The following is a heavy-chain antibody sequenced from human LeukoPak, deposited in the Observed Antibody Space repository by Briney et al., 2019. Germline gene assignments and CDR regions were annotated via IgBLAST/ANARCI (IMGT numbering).Heavy chain of an antibody. Sequence: ASVKVSCKASGYTFTSYGISWVRQAPGQGLEWMGWISAYNGNTNYAQKLQGRVTMTTDTSTSTAYMELRSLRSDDTAVYYCARVSGSYPEDYYYGMDVWGQGTTVTVSS. V-gene: IGHV1-18*01. J-gene: IGHJ6*02. CDR1: GYTFTSYG. D-gene: IGHD1-26*01. CDR3: ARVSGSYPEDYYYGMDV. CDR2: ISAYNGNT.